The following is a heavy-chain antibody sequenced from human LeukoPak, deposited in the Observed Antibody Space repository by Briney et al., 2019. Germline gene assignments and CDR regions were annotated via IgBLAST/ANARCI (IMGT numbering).Heavy chain of an antibody. CDR1: GYTFTHYY. V-gene: IGHV1-2*02. Sequence: VASVKVSCKASGYTFTHYYLHWLRQAPGQGLEWMGWINPNSGATNYAQKFKGRVTMTRDTSISTANMELSRLRPDDTAVYYCAREAADPIVGASAKWSHPWGQGTLVTVSS. CDR2: INPNSGAT. CDR3: AREAADPIVGASAKWSHP. J-gene: IGHJ5*02. D-gene: IGHD1-26*01.